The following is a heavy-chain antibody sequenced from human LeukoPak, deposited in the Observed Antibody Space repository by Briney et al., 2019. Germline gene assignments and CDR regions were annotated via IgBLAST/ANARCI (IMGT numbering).Heavy chain of an antibody. D-gene: IGHD6-13*01. CDR3: ARSSSSWIFDY. Sequence: SETLSLTCTVSGGSISSYNWGWIRQPPGKGLEWIGYIYHSGSTNYNPSLKSRVTISVDTSKNQFSLKLSSVTAADTAVYYCARSSSSWIFDYWGQGTLVTVSS. J-gene: IGHJ4*02. CDR1: GGSISSYN. V-gene: IGHV4-59*12. CDR2: IYHSGST.